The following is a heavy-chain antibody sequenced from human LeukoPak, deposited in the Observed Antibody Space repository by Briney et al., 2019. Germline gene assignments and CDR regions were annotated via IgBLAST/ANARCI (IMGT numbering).Heavy chain of an antibody. Sequence: GGSLRLSCAASGFTFGSYAMNWVRQAPGKGLEWVSTISGSGGSTYYADSVKGRFTISRDNSKNTLFLQMNSLRADDTALYYCAKDALNGNSIYDPFDIWGQGTMVTVSS. CDR2: ISGSGGST. V-gene: IGHV3-23*01. CDR1: GFTFGSYA. D-gene: IGHD1-7*01. J-gene: IGHJ3*02. CDR3: AKDALNGNSIYDPFDI.